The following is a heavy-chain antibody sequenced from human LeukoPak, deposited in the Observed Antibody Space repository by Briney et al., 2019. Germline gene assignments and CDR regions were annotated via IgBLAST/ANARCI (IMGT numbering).Heavy chain of an antibody. Sequence: GSLRLSCAASGFTFTTYWMSWVRQFPGKGLEWVANINQDGTEKYYVDSVKGRFTISRDNAKNSLYLQMNSLRAEDTAVYYCAKLRGDYDTTGYYSNYYYMDVWGKGTTVTISS. D-gene: IGHD3-22*01. V-gene: IGHV3-7*03. CDR3: AKLRGDYDTTGYYSNYYYMDV. CDR1: GFTFTTYW. CDR2: INQDGTEK. J-gene: IGHJ6*03.